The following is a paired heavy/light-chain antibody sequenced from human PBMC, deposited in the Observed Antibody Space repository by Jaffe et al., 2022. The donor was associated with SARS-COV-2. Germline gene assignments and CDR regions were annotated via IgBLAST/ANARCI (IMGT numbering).Heavy chain of an antibody. CDR3: AKQGGLGQNWLDP. V-gene: IGHV3-30*18. CDR2: ISYDGITK. CDR1: GFTFSNYG. J-gene: IGHJ5*02. Sequence: QVQLVESGGGVVQPGRSLRLSCAASGFTFSNYGIHWVRQAPGKGLEWVAVISYDGITKYYADSVKGRFAISRDNSKNTLYLQMDSLRDEDTAVYYCAKQGGLGQNWLDPWGQGTLVTVSS. D-gene: IGHD6-19*01.
Light chain of an antibody. CDR3: QQYHNYYT. CDR1: QSVSSN. CDR2: GAS. Sequence: EIVMTQSPATLSVSPGERATLSCRASQSVSSNLAWYQQKPGQAPRLLIYGASTRATGIPARFSGSGSGTEFTLTISSLQSEDFAVYYCQQYHNYYTFGQGTKLEI. J-gene: IGKJ2*01. V-gene: IGKV3-15*01.